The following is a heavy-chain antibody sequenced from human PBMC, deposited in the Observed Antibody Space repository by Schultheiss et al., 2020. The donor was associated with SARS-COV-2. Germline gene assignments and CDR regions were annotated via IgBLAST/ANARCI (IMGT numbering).Heavy chain of an antibody. J-gene: IGHJ4*02. D-gene: IGHD6-19*01. CDR2: IYHSEST. CDR1: GYSISSGYY. V-gene: IGHV4-38-2*02. Sequence: SQTLSLTCTVSGYSISSGYYWGWIRQPPGTGLDWIGSIYHSESTYYNPSLKSRVTISVNTSKNQFSLKLSSVTAADTAVYYCARSYSSGWYSDYFDYWGQGGVVTV. CDR3: ARSYSSGWYSDYFDY.